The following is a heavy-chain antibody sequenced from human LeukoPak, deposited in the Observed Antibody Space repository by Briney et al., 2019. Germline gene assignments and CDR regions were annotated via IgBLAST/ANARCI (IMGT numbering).Heavy chain of an antibody. V-gene: IGHV3-23*01. J-gene: IGHJ4*02. Sequence: GGSLRLSCAASGFAFSSYAMNWVRQAPGKGLEWVSAISGSGGTTYYADSVKGRFTISRDNSKNTLYLQMNSLGAEDTAVYYCAKDTVVGATTNLFDYWGQGTLVTVSS. CDR3: AKDTVVGATTNLFDY. CDR1: GFAFSSYA. D-gene: IGHD1-26*01. CDR2: ISGSGGTT.